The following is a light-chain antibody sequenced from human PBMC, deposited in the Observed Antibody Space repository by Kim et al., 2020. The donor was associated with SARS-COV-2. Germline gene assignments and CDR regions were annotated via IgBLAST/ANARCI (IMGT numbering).Light chain of an antibody. J-gene: IGKJ1*01. CDR2: GAS. CDR1: QSVSSN. CDR3: QQYNNWPPT. V-gene: IGKV3-15*01. Sequence: EIVMTQSPAILSVSPGERATLYCRASQSVSSNLAWYQQKPGQAPRPLIYGASTRATGSPARFSGSGSGTDFTLTINSLQSEDFALYFCQQYNNWPPTFGQGTKVDIK.